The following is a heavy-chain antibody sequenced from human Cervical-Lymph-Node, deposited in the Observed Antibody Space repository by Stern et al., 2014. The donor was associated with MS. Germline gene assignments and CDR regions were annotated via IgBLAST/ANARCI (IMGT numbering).Heavy chain of an antibody. CDR1: GFTFGRHT. J-gene: IGHJ4*02. Sequence: VQLLESGGGVVQPGRSLRLSCAASGFTFGRHTMHWVRQAPGKGLDWVAIISSDGSSQHYADSVKGRFTISRDNSNNTLYLQMNSLRAEDTAMYYCARPAAARYFDYWGQGTQVTVSS. V-gene: IGHV3-30-3*01. CDR3: ARPAAARYFDY. CDR2: ISSDGSSQ. D-gene: IGHD6-25*01.